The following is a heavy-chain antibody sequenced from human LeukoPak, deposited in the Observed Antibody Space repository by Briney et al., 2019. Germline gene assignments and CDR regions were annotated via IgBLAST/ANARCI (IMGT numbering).Heavy chain of an antibody. V-gene: IGHV3-20*04. CDR1: GFTFDTYA. Sequence: GGSQRLSCAASGFTFDTYAMSWVRQAPGRGLEWVSGINGNGGSTAYADSVKGRFTISRANAKNSLYLQMNSLRAEDTAVYYCAGDTLGRRRAGLGDWGQGTLVTVSS. J-gene: IGHJ4*02. CDR2: INGNGGST. D-gene: IGHD3-16*01. CDR3: AGDTLGRRRAGLGD.